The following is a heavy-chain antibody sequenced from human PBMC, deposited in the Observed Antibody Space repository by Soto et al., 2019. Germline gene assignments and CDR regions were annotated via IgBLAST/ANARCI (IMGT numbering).Heavy chain of an antibody. D-gene: IGHD1-26*01. J-gene: IGHJ6*02. CDR1: GGTFSSYT. CDR2: IIPILGIA. CDR3: ARDLKVGATPTYYYYGMDV. V-gene: IGHV1-69*08. Sequence: QVQLVQSGAEVKKPGSSVKVSCKASGGTFSSYTISWVRQAPGQGLEWMGRIIPILGIANYAQKFQGRVMITADKPTSSAYMERRSLRSEDTAVYYCARDLKVGATPTYYYYGMDVWGQGTTVTVSS.